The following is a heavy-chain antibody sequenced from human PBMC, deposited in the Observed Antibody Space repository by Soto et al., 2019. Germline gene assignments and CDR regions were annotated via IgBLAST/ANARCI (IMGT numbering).Heavy chain of an antibody. J-gene: IGHJ4*02. CDR3: ARSRRYCSGGSCYLVYLDY. Sequence: SETLSLTCTVSGVSISSNNYYWAWIRQPPGKGLEWIGSLFPDGSTYSNPSLQSRVTIFVDTSKNQLSLKLSSVTAADTAVYYCARSRRYCSGGSCYLVYLDYWGQGTLVTVSS. D-gene: IGHD2-15*01. V-gene: IGHV4-39*01. CDR2: LFPDGST. CDR1: GVSISSNNYY.